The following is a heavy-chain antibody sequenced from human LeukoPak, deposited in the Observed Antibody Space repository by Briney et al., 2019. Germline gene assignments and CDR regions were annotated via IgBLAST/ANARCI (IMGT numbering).Heavy chain of an antibody. CDR1: GFTFNTYA. D-gene: IGHD2-2*02. J-gene: IGHJ4*02. V-gene: IGHV3-23*01. Sequence: GGSLRLSCAASGFTFNTYAMSWVRQAPGKGLEWVSVISGSGGSTYYADSVKGRFTISRDNSKNTLFLQMNSLRAEDTAVYYCAKDGYCSSISCYRPDYWGQGALVTVSS. CDR3: AKDGYCSSISCYRPDY. CDR2: ISGSGGST.